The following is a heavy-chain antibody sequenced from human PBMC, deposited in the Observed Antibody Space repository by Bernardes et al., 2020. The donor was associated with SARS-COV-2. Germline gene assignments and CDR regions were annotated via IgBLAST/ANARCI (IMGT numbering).Heavy chain of an antibody. CDR2: ISSTSSYI. CDR1: GFTFTSYS. V-gene: IGHV3-21*01. J-gene: IGHJ4*03. CDR3: ARDYYGDYYFDC. D-gene: IGHD4-17*01. Sequence: GGSLRLSCAASGFTFTSYSMNWVRQAPGKGLEWVSSISSTSSYIYYADSVKGRFTISRDNAKNSLYLQMDSLRAEDTAVYYCARDYYGDYYFDCWGQGTTVTVSS.